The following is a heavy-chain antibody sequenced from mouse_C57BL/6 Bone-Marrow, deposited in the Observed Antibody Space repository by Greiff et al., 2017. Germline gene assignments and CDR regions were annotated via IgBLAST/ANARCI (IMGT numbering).Heavy chain of an antibody. CDR3: ARCNF. CDR1: GYTFTSYW. Sequence: QVQLQQPGAELVRPAPSVKLSCTASGYTFTSYWLHWVKQRPGQGLEWIGVIDTSDSYTNYNQKLKGQATLTVDTSSSTAYMQLSSLTSEDSAVYYCARCNFWGQGTAVTVSS. CDR2: IDTSDSYT. J-gene: IGHJ4*01. V-gene: IGHV1-59*01.